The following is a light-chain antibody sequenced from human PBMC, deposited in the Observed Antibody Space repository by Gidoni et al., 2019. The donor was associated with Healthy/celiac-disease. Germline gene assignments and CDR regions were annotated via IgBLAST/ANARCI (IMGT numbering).Light chain of an antibody. Sequence: EIVMTQSPATLSVSPGERATLSCRASQSVSSNLAWYQQKPGQAPRPLIYGASTRATGIPARFSGSGSGTEFTLTISSLQSEDFAVYYCQQYNNWLITFGGGTKVEIK. CDR2: GAS. CDR3: QQYNNWLIT. CDR1: QSVSSN. J-gene: IGKJ4*01. V-gene: IGKV3-15*01.